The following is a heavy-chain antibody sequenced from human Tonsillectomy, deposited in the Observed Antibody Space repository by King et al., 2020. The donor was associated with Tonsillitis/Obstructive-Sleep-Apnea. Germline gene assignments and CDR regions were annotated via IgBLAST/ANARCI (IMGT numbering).Heavy chain of an antibody. J-gene: IGHJ6*03. V-gene: IGHV1-18*04. Sequence: QLVQSGAEVKKPGASVKLSCEASGYSLSTYGLSWVRQAPGQGLEWMGWISGYNGNTNYVQKVQGRVTMTTDTSTNIAYMELRSLTSDDTAVYYCARDSPTQVNYYYLDVWGTGTTATVSS. CDR3: ARDSPTQVNYYYLDV. CDR2: ISGYNGNT. CDR1: GYSLSTYG.